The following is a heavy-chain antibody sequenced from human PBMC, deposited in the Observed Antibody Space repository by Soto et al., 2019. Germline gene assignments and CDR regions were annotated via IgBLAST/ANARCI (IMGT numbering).Heavy chain of an antibody. CDR1: GGSISSSNW. Sequence: SETLSLTCAVSGGSISSSNWWSWVRQPPGKGLEWIGEIYHSGSTNYNPSLKSRVTISVDKSRNQFSLKLSSVTAADTAVYYCARDRGLWFGQSPLRNWFDTWGQGTLVTVSS. J-gene: IGHJ5*02. D-gene: IGHD3-10*01. CDR3: ARDRGLWFGQSPLRNWFDT. CDR2: IYHSGST. V-gene: IGHV4-4*02.